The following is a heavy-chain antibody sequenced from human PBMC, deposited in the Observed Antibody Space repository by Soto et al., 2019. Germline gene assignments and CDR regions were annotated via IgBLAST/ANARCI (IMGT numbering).Heavy chain of an antibody. V-gene: IGHV4-4*07. Sequence: PSETLSLTCTVSGGSISDYSSSHYWSWIRQPAGKGLEWDGRVSTSGHPTYSPSLKRRVTMSLDTSKNQFSLTVNSVTAADTAMYYCAVETVGGSPEDCWGQGTLVTVSS. CDR1: GGSISDYSSSHY. CDR2: VSTSGHP. CDR3: AVETVGGSPEDC. D-gene: IGHD1-26*01. J-gene: IGHJ1*01.